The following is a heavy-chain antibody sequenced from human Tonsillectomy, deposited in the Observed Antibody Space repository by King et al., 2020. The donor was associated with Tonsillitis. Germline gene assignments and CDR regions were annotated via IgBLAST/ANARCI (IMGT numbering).Heavy chain of an antibody. D-gene: IGHD3-22*01. CDR1: GYTLTELS. J-gene: IGHJ5*02. CDR2: FDPEDGET. V-gene: IGHV1-24*01. CDR3: ATGPIWDTIAGVQWSYYYVSTRRGVWFDP. Sequence: QLVQSGAEVKKPGASVKVSCKVSGYTLTELSMHWVRQAPGKGLEWMGGFDPEDGETIYAQKFQGRVTMTEDTYTDTAYMELSSLRSEDTAVYYCATGPIWDTIAGVQWSYYYVSTRRGVWFDPWGQGTLVTVSS.